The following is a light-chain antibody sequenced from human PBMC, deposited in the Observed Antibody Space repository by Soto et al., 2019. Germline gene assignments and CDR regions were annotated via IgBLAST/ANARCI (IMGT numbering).Light chain of an antibody. CDR1: QTVNAL. CDR2: DAS. CDR3: HQYDNYSSGP. Sequence: EIVMTQSPATLSSSVGDRVTLTCRASQTVNALLAWFQQKPGQAPTVLIYDASSMKTGGPSRSSGGGSWAEDTLTISNLQTDEDAAYYGHQYDNYSSGPFCQGTKVHIK. V-gene: IGKV1-5*01. J-gene: IGKJ1*01.